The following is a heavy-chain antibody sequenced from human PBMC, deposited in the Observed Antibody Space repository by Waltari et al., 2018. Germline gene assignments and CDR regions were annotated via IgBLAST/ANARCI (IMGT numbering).Heavy chain of an antibody. J-gene: IGHJ4*02. CDR1: GYTLTELS. Sequence: QVQLVQSGAEVKKPGASVKVSCKVSGYTLTELSMHWVRQAPGKGIEWMGGFDPEECETIYAQKCQCRGTMTEDTSTDTAYMELSSLRSEDTAVYYCAKLPGIAVAGTTSDYWGQGTLVTVSS. CDR3: AKLPGIAVAGTTSDY. V-gene: IGHV1-24*01. D-gene: IGHD6-19*01. CDR2: FDPEECET.